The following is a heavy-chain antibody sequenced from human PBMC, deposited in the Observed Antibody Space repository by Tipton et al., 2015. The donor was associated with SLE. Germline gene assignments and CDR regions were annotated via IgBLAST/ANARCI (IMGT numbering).Heavy chain of an antibody. D-gene: IGHD6-19*01. Sequence: TLSLTCTVSGGSVSDSSYYWGWIRQPPGKGLEWIGSSHYTGRNYYNSSLQSRVPISVDTSKYQFSLQLRFVTAADTAVYYCARGPHGQWLGGGGYHYYGMDVWGQGTTVTVTS. J-gene: IGHJ6*02. CDR2: SHYTGRN. V-gene: IGHV4-39*07. CDR1: GGSVSDSSYY. CDR3: ARGPHGQWLGGGGYHYYGMDV.